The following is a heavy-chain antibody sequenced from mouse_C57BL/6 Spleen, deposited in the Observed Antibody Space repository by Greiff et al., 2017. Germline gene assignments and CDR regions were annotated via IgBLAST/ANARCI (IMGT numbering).Heavy chain of an antibody. Sequence: EVHLVESGGGLVKPGGSLKLSCAASGFTFSSYAMSWVRQTPEKRLEWVATISDGGSYTYYPDNVKGRFTISRDNAKNNLYLQMSHLKSEDTAMYYCARAGLSNDAMDYWGQGTSVTVSS. CDR3: ARAGLSNDAMDY. V-gene: IGHV5-4*01. D-gene: IGHD2-5*01. CDR2: ISDGGSYT. CDR1: GFTFSSYA. J-gene: IGHJ4*01.